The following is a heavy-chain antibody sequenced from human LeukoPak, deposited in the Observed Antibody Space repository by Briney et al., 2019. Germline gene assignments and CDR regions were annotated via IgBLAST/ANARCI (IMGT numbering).Heavy chain of an antibody. D-gene: IGHD5-18*01. CDR3: ARQTAMGRSGDY. CDR1: GYSFTSYW. CDR2: IDPSDSET. Sequence: GESLKISCKASGYSFTSYWIGWVRQMPREGLEWMGIIDPSDSETRYTPSFQGQVTISVDKSLTTADLQWNSLKASDTAMYYCARQTAMGRSGDYWGQGTLVTVSS. V-gene: IGHV5-51*01. J-gene: IGHJ4*02.